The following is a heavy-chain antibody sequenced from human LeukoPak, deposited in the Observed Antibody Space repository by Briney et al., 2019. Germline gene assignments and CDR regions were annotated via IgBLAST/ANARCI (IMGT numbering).Heavy chain of an antibody. CDR2: IWYDGSNR. CDR3: ARDPLGVLSYFDY. V-gene: IGHV3-33*01. D-gene: IGHD3-16*01. Sequence: GGSLRLSCAESGFIFSYYGMHWVRQAPGKGLEWVAVIWYDGSNRYYADSLKGRFTISRDSSKNTLYLQMNSLTADDTAVYYCARDPLGVLSYFDYWGQGTLFTVSS. CDR1: GFIFSYYG. J-gene: IGHJ4*02.